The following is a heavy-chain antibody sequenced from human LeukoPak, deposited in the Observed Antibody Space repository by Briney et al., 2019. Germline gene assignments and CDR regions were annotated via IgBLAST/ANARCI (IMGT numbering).Heavy chain of an antibody. Sequence: SGTPSLTRTVSGGSLSSYYWSWSPHPPRERLEWIGYMSYSESTNHNPSLKSRVTISEDTSKIQISLKLTSVTAADTAVYYCARARTAMAGVYTFDIWGQGTMVTVSS. CDR1: GGSLSSYY. V-gene: IGHV4-59*01. CDR2: MSYSEST. D-gene: IGHD5-18*01. J-gene: IGHJ3*02. CDR3: ARARTAMAGVYTFDI.